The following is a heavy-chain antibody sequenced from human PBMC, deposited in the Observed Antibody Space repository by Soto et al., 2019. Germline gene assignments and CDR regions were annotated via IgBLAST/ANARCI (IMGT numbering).Heavy chain of an antibody. CDR1: GGSFSGYC. J-gene: IGHJ4*02. V-gene: IGHV4-34*01. CDR2: INPSGSS. Sequence: PSETLSLTCAVYGGSFSGYCWSWIRQSPEKGLEWIGEINPSGSSNYNPSLKSRITISADTSKNQFSLKLSSMTAADTAVYYCGRAAVAATLDYGAQGTLVPVSS. D-gene: IGHD2-15*01. CDR3: GRAAVAATLDY.